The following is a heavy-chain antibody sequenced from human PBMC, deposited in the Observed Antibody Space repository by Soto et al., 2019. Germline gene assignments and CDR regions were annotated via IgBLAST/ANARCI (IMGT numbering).Heavy chain of an antibody. D-gene: IGHD6-19*01. CDR2: IIPIFGTA. CDR3: ARNTGYSSGWYHYYYGMDV. CDR1: GGTFSSYA. Sequence: SVKVSCKASGGTFSSYAISWVRQAPGQGLEWMGGIIPIFGTANYAQKFQGRVTITADESMSTAYMELSSLRSEDTAVYYCARNTGYSSGWYHYYYGMDVWGQGTTVTVSS. V-gene: IGHV1-69*13. J-gene: IGHJ6*02.